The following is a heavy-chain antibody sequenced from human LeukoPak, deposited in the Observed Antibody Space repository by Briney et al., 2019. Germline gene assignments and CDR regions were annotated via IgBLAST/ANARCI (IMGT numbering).Heavy chain of an antibody. V-gene: IGHV3-21*01. CDR2: ISSSSIYI. D-gene: IGHD6-13*01. J-gene: IGHJ4*02. CDR1: GFSFSSYS. CDR3: VKVRSGAAAVGGD. Sequence: GGSLGLSCAASGFSFSSYSMNWVRQAPGKGLEWVSSISSSSIYIFYSNSVKGRFTISRDNAKNSLYLQVNSLRADDTAVYYCVKVRSGAAAVGGDWGRGTLVTVSS.